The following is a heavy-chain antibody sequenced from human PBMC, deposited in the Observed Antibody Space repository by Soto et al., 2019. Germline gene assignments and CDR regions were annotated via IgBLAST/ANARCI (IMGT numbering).Heavy chain of an antibody. Sequence: TGGSLRLSCVASGFSFSRCGMSWVRQAPGKGLQWVSGISNNADRTYYANFVKGHFTISRDNSNNTLYLQLNSLRPEDTAVYYCAKVARSYGSGWYYFDSWGHGIMVTVSS. J-gene: IGHJ4*01. D-gene: IGHD6-19*01. CDR2: ISNNADRT. CDR1: GFSFSRCG. CDR3: AKVARSYGSGWYYFDS. V-gene: IGHV3-23*01.